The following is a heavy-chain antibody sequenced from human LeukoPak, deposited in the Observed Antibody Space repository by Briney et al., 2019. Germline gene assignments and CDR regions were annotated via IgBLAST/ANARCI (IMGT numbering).Heavy chain of an antibody. J-gene: IGHJ4*02. CDR1: GIIFSNYW. CDR2: INSDGSNT. Sequence: GGSLRLSCAASGIIFSNYWMHWVRQTPGKGLEWLSRINSDGSNTNYADSVKGRFIVSRDNAKGTLYLQMKSLRLEDTGIYYCVRVIGGSGGYYHFDSWDQGTLVTVSS. V-gene: IGHV3-74*01. CDR3: VRVIGGSGGYYHFDS. D-gene: IGHD3-22*01.